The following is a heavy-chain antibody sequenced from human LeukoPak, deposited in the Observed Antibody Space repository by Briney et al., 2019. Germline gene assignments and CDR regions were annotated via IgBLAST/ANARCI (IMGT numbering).Heavy chain of an antibody. D-gene: IGHD2-2*01. V-gene: IGHV3-30*18. Sequence: PGGSLRLSCAASGFTFSSYGMHWVRQAPGEGLEWVAVISHDESNKFYADSVKGRFTISRDNSKNTLYLQMNSLRAEDTAVYYCAKDLLCSSTSCYGSGYFDSWGQGTLVTVSS. CDR2: ISHDESNK. CDR1: GFTFSSYG. J-gene: IGHJ4*02. CDR3: AKDLLCSSTSCYGSGYFDS.